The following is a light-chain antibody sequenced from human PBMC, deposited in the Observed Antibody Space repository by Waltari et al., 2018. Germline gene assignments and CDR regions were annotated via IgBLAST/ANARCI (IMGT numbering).Light chain of an antibody. CDR2: AVS. Sequence: QSALTQSASVSGSPGQSITISCTGSHTDVGASNYVSWYQQHPGKVPKVVTFAVSSRPEGVSSRFSGSQSGNRASLSISGLGPEDEADYYCGSYTTSNTHVFGTGTRVSVL. V-gene: IGLV2-14*01. CDR3: GSYTTSNTHV. J-gene: IGLJ1*01. CDR1: HTDVGASNY.